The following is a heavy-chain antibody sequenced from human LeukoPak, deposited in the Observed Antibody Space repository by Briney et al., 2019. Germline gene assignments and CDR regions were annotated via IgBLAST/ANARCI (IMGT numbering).Heavy chain of an antibody. CDR3: AKDYSEVFDWYSDL. J-gene: IGHJ2*01. CDR1: GFTFDDYA. V-gene: IGHV3-9*01. Sequence: PGGSLRLSCAASGFTFDDYAMHWVRQAPGKGLEWVSGISWNSGSIGYADSVKGRFTISRDNAKNSLYLQMNSLRAEDTALYYCAKDYSEVFDWYSDLWGRGTLVTVSS. D-gene: IGHD6-13*01. CDR2: ISWNSGSI.